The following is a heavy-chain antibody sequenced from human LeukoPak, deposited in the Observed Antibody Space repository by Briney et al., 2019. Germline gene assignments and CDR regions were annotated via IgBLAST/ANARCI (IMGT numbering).Heavy chain of an antibody. CDR2: INPNSGGT. Sequence: GASGKVCCKASGYTFTGYCMHWVRQAPGQGLEWMGWINPNSGGTNYAQKVQGRVKMTRDTAISTAYMELSRLRSDDTAVYYCARDEGRDGSSWYDYWGQGTLVTVSS. D-gene: IGHD6-13*01. CDR1: GYTFTGYC. CDR3: ARDEGRDGSSWYDY. V-gene: IGHV1-2*02. J-gene: IGHJ4*02.